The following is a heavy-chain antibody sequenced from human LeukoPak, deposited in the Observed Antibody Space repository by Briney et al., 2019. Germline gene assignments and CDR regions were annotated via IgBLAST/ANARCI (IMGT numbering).Heavy chain of an antibody. Sequence: ASVKVSCKASGYTFTGYYMHWVRQAPGQGLEWMGRINPNSGGTNYAQKFQGRVTMTRDTSISTAYMELSRLRSDDTAAYYCARGDYYDSSGYYYVLFDYWGQGTLVTVSS. D-gene: IGHD3-22*01. CDR3: ARGDYYDSSGYYYVLFDY. CDR1: GYTFTGYY. J-gene: IGHJ4*02. V-gene: IGHV1-2*06. CDR2: INPNSGGT.